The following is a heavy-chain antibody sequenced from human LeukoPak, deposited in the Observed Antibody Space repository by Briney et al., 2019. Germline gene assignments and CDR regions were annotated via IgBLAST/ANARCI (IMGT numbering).Heavy chain of an antibody. Sequence: GASVEVSCKASGYTFTSYDINWVRQATGQGLEWMGWMNPNSGNTGYAQKFQGRVTMTRNTSISTAYMELSSLRSEDTAVYYCARLYYDFWSGYLSEDYYYMDVWGKGTTVTVSS. D-gene: IGHD3-3*01. V-gene: IGHV1-8*01. CDR2: MNPNSGNT. CDR1: GYTFTSYD. J-gene: IGHJ6*03. CDR3: ARLYYDFWSGYLSEDYYYMDV.